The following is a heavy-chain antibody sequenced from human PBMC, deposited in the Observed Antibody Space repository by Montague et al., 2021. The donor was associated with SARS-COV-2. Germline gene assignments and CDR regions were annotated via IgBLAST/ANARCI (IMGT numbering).Heavy chain of an antibody. CDR1: GFTFRSHW. Sequence: SLRLSCAASGFTFRSHWMHWVRQVPEKGLVCVSRIDNDGSSTNYVDSVKGRFTISRDNAKNTLDLQMNSLRVEDTAVYYCARGVGITIFGDLSLEGDYYYTMYVWGQGTAVTVSS. V-gene: IGHV3-74*01. CDR2: IDNDGSST. J-gene: IGHJ6*02. CDR3: ARGVGITIFGDLSLEGDYYYTMYV. D-gene: IGHD3-3*01.